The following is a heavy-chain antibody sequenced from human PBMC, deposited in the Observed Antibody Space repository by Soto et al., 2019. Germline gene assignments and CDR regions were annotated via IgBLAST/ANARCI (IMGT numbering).Heavy chain of an antibody. D-gene: IGHD6-13*01. Sequence: QVQLQESGPGLVKPSETLSLTCTVSGDSITDYYWSWIRQPPGTGPEWIGYIYYSGITHYNPSLKSRVTISIDTSKKQFSLNLRSVTAADTAVSYCASARYSNSWYVFCYWGQGILVTVSA. J-gene: IGHJ4*02. CDR1: GDSITDYY. CDR2: IYYSGIT. V-gene: IGHV4-59*01. CDR3: ASARYSNSWYVFCY.